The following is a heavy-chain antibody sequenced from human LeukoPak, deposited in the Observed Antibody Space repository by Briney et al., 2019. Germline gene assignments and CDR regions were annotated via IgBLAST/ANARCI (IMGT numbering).Heavy chain of an antibody. Sequence: HPGGSLRLSCAASGFTFSSYSMNWVRQAPGRGLEWVSAISGSGGSTYYADSVKGRFTISRDNSKNTLYLQMNSLRAEDTAVYYCAKGVVVAPDVTPFDYWGQGTLVTVSS. CDR2: ISGSGGST. V-gene: IGHV3-23*01. D-gene: IGHD2-2*01. J-gene: IGHJ4*02. CDR1: GFTFSSYS. CDR3: AKGVVVAPDVTPFDY.